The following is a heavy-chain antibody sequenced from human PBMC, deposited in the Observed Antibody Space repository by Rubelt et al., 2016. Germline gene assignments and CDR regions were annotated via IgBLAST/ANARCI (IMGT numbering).Heavy chain of an antibody. CDR1: GYTFTSYG. Sequence: QVQLVQSGAEVKKPGASVKVSCKASGYTFTSYGISWVRQAPGQGLEWMGWISAYNSNTNYAQKLQGRVTMTTDTSTSTAYMGLRSLRSDDTAVYYCARDPLPVRGVIMTPTHWGQGTLVTVSS. D-gene: IGHD3-10*01. CDR3: ARDPLPVRGVIMTPTH. J-gene: IGHJ4*02. CDR2: ISAYNSNT. V-gene: IGHV1-18*01.